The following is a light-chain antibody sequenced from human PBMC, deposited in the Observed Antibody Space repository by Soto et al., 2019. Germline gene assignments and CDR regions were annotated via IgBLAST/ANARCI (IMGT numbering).Light chain of an antibody. J-gene: IGKJ5*01. Sequence: DIQMTQSPSSLSASVGYSVTITCRASQGINNYLAWYQQKPGKVPVLLIYDSTLRANGVPDRFGGSRSGTEFTLTIKSLEPEDFAVYYCQQRNVWPPITFGQGTRLEIK. CDR3: QQRNVWPPIT. V-gene: IGKV1-27*01. CDR2: DST. CDR1: QGINNY.